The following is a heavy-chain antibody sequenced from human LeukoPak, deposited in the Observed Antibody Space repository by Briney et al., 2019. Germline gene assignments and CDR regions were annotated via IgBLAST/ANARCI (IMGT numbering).Heavy chain of an antibody. CDR2: ISYDGSNK. CDR1: GFTFSSYA. V-gene: IGHV3-30-3*01. CDR3: ARGYLGYCSSTSCELDY. J-gene: IGHJ4*02. D-gene: IGHD2-2*01. Sequence: PGGSLRLSCAASGFTFSSYAMHWVRQAPGKGLEWVAVISYDGSNKYYADSVKGRFTISRDNSKNTLYLQMNSLRAEDTAVYYCARGYLGYCSSTSCELDYWGQGTLVTVSS.